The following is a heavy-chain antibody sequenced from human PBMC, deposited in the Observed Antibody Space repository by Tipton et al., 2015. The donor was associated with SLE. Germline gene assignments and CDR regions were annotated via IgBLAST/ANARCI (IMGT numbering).Heavy chain of an antibody. CDR1: GFTFIIYA. J-gene: IGHJ4*02. V-gene: IGHV3-23*01. CDR3: ARDETRTNGGFPPFDY. Sequence: SLRLSCTTSGFTFIIYAMSWVRQAPGKGLEWVSVISGTGGNTFYADSVKGRFTISRDNSKNTVYLQMNSLRAEDTAVYYCARDETRTNGGFPPFDYQRQGTLVTVSS. CDR2: ISGTGGNT. D-gene: IGHD4-23*01.